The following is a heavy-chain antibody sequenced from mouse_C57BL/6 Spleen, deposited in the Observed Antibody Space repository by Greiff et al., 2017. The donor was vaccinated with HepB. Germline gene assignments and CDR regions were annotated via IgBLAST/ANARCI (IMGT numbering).Heavy chain of an antibody. Sequence: VQLQQSGPELVKPGASVKISCKASGYAFSSSWMNWVKQRPGKGLEWIGRIYPGDGDTNYNGKFKGKATLTADKSSSTAYMQLSSLTSEDSAVYFCARDWDEYFDVWGTGTTVTVSS. V-gene: IGHV1-82*01. J-gene: IGHJ1*03. D-gene: IGHD4-1*01. CDR2: IYPGDGDT. CDR3: ARDWDEYFDV. CDR1: GYAFSSSW.